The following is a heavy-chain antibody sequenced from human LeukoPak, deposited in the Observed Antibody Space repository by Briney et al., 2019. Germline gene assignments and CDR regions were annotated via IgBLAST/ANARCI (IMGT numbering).Heavy chain of an antibody. CDR3: ARGGTAVVTPYAFDI. J-gene: IGHJ3*02. V-gene: IGHV4-59*01. CDR1: GGSISTYY. Sequence: PSQTLSPTCTVSGGSISTYYWSSIRQPPGKRLEWIGYIYYSGSTNYNPSVKSRVTMSVDTSKKQFSLNLSSLTAADTAVYYCARGGTAVVTPYAFDIWGQGTMVTVSS. CDR2: IYYSGST. D-gene: IGHD4-23*01.